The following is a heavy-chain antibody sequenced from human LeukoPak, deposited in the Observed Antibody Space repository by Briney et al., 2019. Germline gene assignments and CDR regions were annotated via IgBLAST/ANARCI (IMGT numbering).Heavy chain of an antibody. J-gene: IGHJ5*02. CDR2: IYDSGIT. V-gene: IGHV4-39*01. D-gene: IGHD6-19*01. Sequence: GSLRLSCAASGFTFSSYGMHWVRQPPGKGLEWIGSIYDSGITYYNPSLKSRVIISVDTSKNQFSLKLSSVTAADTAVYYCARPGSSGWYTGNWFDPWGQGTLVTVSS. CDR3: ARPGSSGWYTGNWFDP. CDR1: GFTFSSYG.